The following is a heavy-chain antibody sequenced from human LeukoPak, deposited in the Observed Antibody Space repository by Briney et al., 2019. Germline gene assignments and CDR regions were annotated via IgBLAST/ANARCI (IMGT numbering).Heavy chain of an antibody. CDR1: GGSISIYY. CDR3: ARELPRSTTFLDY. V-gene: IGHV4-59*01. CDR2: IYHNGKT. Sequence: SETLSLTCTVSGGSISIYYWSWIRQPPGKGLEWIGYIYHNGKTKYNPSLTSRVSISIDTSKNQFSLRLTSVTAADTAVYYCARELPRSTTFLDYWGQGTLVTVSS. J-gene: IGHJ4*02. D-gene: IGHD1-14*01.